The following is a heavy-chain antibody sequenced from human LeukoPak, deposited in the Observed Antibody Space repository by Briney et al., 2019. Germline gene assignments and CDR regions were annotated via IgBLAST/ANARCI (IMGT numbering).Heavy chain of an antibody. D-gene: IGHD3-22*01. CDR1: GFPFSSYD. CDR2: ISGSGGST. V-gene: IGHV3-23*01. CDR3: AVSGAYYDSSGYAY. J-gene: IGHJ4*02. Sequence: GGALMLPFAAAGFPFSSYDMSWGRRAPGKGRGGVSAISGSGGSTYYADSVKGRFTISRDNSKNTLYLQMNSLRAEDTAVYYCAVSGAYYDSSGYAYWGQGTLVTVSS.